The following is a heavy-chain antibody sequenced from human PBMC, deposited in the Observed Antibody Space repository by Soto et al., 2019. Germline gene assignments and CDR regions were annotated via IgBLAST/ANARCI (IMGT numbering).Heavy chain of an antibody. CDR1: GFTFPSYA. D-gene: IGHD3-10*01. J-gene: IGHJ6*02. V-gene: IGHV3-23*01. Sequence: HPGGSLRLSCAASGFTFPSYAMNWVRQAPGKGLEWVSSISGSGGSTYYADSVKGRFTISRDNSKNTLYLQMNSLRAGDTAVYYCAKGGLYGSGSYYNGGNYYYYGMDVWGQGTTVTVSS. CDR3: AKGGLYGSGSYYNGGNYYYYGMDV. CDR2: ISGSGGST.